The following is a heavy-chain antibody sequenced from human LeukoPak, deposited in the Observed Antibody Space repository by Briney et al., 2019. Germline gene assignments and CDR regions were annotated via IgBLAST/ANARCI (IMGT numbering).Heavy chain of an antibody. Sequence: PSETLSLTCTVSGGSISSYYWSWIRQAPGKGLEWIGYIYYSGSTTYNPSLKSRVTISVDTSKNQFSLNLSSVTAADTAVYYCARDKGTSYLSSFDYWGQGTLVTVSS. CDR3: ARDKGTSYLSSFDY. CDR2: IYYSGST. V-gene: IGHV4-59*01. J-gene: IGHJ4*02. D-gene: IGHD6-6*01. CDR1: GGSISSYY.